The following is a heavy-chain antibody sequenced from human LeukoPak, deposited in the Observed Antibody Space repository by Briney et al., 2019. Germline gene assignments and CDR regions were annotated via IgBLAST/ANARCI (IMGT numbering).Heavy chain of an antibody. CDR1: GGSFSGYY. CDR3: ARALEKYYDYVWGSYSSWFDP. Sequence: SETLSLTCAVYGGSFSGYYWSWIRQPPGKGLEWIGEINHSGSTNYNPSLKSRVTISVDTSKNQFSLKLSSVTAVDTAVYYCARALEKYYDYVWGSYSSWFDPWGQGTLVTVSS. J-gene: IGHJ5*02. CDR2: INHSGST. V-gene: IGHV4-34*01. D-gene: IGHD3-16*01.